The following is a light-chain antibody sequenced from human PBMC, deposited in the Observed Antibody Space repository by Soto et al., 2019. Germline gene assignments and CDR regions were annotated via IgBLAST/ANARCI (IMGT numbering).Light chain of an antibody. CDR2: EVS. V-gene: IGLV2-14*01. CDR3: NSFTSRNTLNSV. Sequence: QSVLTQPASVSGSSGQSITISCSGTNSDIGSYNYVSWYLQHPGKAPKLIVFEVSNRPSGISDRFSGSKSGNTAYLTISGLQTEDEYVYYCNSFTSRNTLNSVFGHGTKLTV. CDR1: NSDIGSYNY. J-gene: IGLJ1*01.